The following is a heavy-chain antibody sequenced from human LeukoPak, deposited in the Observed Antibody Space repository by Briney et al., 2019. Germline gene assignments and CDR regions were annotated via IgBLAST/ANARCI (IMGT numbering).Heavy chain of an antibody. Sequence: SETLSLTCTVSGGSISSYYWSWIRQPPGKGLEWIGYIYYSGSTYYNPSLKSRVTISVDTSKNQFSLKLSSVTAADTAVYYCARRWTRFPFDYWGQGTLVTASS. J-gene: IGHJ4*02. D-gene: IGHD2-15*01. CDR1: GGSISSYY. V-gene: IGHV4-59*08. CDR2: IYYSGST. CDR3: ARRWTRFPFDY.